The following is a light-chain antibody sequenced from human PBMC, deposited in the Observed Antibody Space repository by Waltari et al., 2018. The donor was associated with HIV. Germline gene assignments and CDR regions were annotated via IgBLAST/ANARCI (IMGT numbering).Light chain of an antibody. J-gene: IGLJ3*02. CDR3: ATWDDSLSLWV. CDR1: NSNFAAPY. CDR2: RNS. V-gene: IGLV1-47*01. Sequence: QSVLTPPPSASGPPGQRVTISCSGSNSNFAAPYVYWYQQLPGAAPKLLIYRNSQRPSGLPGRFSGSKSGTAASLAISGLRSDDEANDYCATWDDSLSLWVFGGGTKLTVL.